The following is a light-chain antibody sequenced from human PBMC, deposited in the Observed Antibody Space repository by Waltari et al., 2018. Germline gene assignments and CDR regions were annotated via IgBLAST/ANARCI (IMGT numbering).Light chain of an antibody. CDR3: CSYAGSSTL. J-gene: IGLJ3*02. V-gene: IGLV2-23*01. CDR1: SSDVGSYNL. Sequence: QSALTQPASVSGSPGQSITISCTGTSSDVGSYNLVPWYQQHPGKAPKRMIYEGSKRPSGVSNRFSGSKSDNTASLTISGLQAEDEADYYCCSYAGSSTLFGGGTKLTVL. CDR2: EGS.